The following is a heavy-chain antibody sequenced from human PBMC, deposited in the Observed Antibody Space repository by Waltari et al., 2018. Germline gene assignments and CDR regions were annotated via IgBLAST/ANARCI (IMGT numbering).Heavy chain of an antibody. V-gene: IGHV1-24*01. CDR1: GYTLTELS. J-gene: IGHJ4*02. Sequence: QVQLVQSGAEVKKPGASVKVSCKVSGYTLTELSMHWVRQAPGKGLEWMGGFDPEDGETIYAQKFQGRVTMTEDTSTDTAYMELSSLRSEDTAVYYCATSSDDSSGYLFPFDYWGQGTLVTVSS. CDR3: ATSSDDSSGYLFPFDY. CDR2: FDPEDGET. D-gene: IGHD3-22*01.